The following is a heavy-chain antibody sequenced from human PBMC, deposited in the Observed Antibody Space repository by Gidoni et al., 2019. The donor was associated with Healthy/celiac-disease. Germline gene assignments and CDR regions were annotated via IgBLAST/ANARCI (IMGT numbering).Heavy chain of an antibody. CDR1: GGSISSGGYY. Sequence: QVQLQESGPGRVKPSQTLSLTCTVSGGSISSGGYYWSWTRQHPGKGLEWIGYIYYSGSTYYNPSLKSRVTISVDTSKNQFSLKLSSVTAADTAVYYCARNGAGTTSDYWGQGTLVTVSS. D-gene: IGHD1-1*01. J-gene: IGHJ4*02. CDR3: ARNGAGTTSDY. CDR2: IYYSGST. V-gene: IGHV4-31*03.